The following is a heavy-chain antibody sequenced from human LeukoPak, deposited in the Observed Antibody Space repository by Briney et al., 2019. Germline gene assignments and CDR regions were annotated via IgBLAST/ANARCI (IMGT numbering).Heavy chain of an antibody. Sequence: GGPLRLSCAASGFSFSSHVMHWVRQAPGKGLEWVSGISGGGGDTYYADSVKGRFTISRDNSKNTLNLRMDSLRAEDTALYYCAKDQNYESSGYYGGFDYWGQGTLVTVSS. CDR1: GFSFSSHV. V-gene: IGHV3-23*01. J-gene: IGHJ4*02. D-gene: IGHD3-22*01. CDR3: AKDQNYESSGYYGGFDY. CDR2: ISGGGGDT.